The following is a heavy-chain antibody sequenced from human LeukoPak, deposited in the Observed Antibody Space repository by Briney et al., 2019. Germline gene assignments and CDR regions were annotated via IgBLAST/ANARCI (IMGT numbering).Heavy chain of an antibody. CDR3: ARQLSYGMDV. CDR2: IYYSGST. CDR1: GVSISSYY. J-gene: IGHJ6*02. Sequence: SETLSLTCAVSGVSISSYYWSWIRQPPGKGLEWIGNIYYSGSTNYNPSLQSRVTMSVDTSKNQFSLKLSSVTAADTAVYYCARQLSYGMDVWGQGTTVTISS. V-gene: IGHV4-59*08.